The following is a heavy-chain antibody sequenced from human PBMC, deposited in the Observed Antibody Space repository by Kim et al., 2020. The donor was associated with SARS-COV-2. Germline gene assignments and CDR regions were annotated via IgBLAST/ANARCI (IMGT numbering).Heavy chain of an antibody. D-gene: IGHD5-12*01. CDR3: ARPEGGYSGYVEY. J-gene: IGHJ4*02. Sequence: YNPSLKSRVTISVDTSKNQFSLKLSSVTAADTAVYYCARPEGGYSGYVEYWGQGTLVTVSS. V-gene: IGHV4-39*01.